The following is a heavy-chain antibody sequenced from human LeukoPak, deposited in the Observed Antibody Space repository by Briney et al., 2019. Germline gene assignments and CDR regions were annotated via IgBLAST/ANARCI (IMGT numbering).Heavy chain of an antibody. CDR3: ARETGSSSWFGGDAFDI. D-gene: IGHD6-13*01. CDR1: GFTFSSYS. J-gene: IGHJ3*02. V-gene: IGHV3-48*02. CDR2: ISSSSSTI. Sequence: GGSLRLSCAASGFTFSSYSMNWVHQAPGKGLEWVSYISSSSSTIYYADSVKGRFTISRDNAKNSLYLQMNSLRDEDTAVYYCARETGSSSWFGGDAFDIWGQGTMVTVSS.